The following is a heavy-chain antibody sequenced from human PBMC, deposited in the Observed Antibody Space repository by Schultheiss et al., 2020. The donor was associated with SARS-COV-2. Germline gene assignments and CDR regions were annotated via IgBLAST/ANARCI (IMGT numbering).Heavy chain of an antibody. Sequence: GESLKISCAASGFSFSSYGMHWVRQAPGKGLEWVAVISYDGINKDYADSVKGRFTVSRDNSKNTLYLQMNSLRAEDTAMYYCARLLMITFGGVIVTPKNYYYGMDVWGQGTTVTVSS. CDR3: ARLLMITFGGVIVTPKNYYYGMDV. CDR2: ISYDGINK. CDR1: GFSFSSYG. J-gene: IGHJ6*02. V-gene: IGHV3-30*03. D-gene: IGHD3-16*02.